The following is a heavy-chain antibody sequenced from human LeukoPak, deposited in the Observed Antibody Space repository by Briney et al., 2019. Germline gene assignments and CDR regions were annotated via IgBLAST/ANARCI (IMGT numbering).Heavy chain of an antibody. Sequence: GGSLRLSCAASGFTFSSYSMNWVRQAPGKGLEWVSSISSTSRHTYYADSVKGRFTISRDNSRNTLYLQMNSLRAEDTAVYYCAKECPVGATSDWGQGTLVTVSS. CDR3: AKECPVGATSD. D-gene: IGHD1-26*01. CDR1: GFTFSSYS. V-gene: IGHV3-21*04. CDR2: ISSTSRHT. J-gene: IGHJ4*02.